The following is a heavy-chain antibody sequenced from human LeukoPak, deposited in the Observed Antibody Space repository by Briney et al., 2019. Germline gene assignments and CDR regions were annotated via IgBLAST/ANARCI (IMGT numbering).Heavy chain of an antibody. J-gene: IGHJ4*02. CDR1: GGSISSSSYY. CDR2: IYYSGST. D-gene: IGHD3-3*01. CDR3: ARQLRFLEWLPYYFDY. V-gene: IGHV4-39*01. Sequence: PSETLSLTCTVSGGSISSSSYYWGWIRQPPGKGLEWIGSIYYSGSTYYNPSLKSRVTISVDTSKNQFSLKLSSVTAADTAVYYCARQLRFLEWLPYYFDYWGQGTLVTVSS.